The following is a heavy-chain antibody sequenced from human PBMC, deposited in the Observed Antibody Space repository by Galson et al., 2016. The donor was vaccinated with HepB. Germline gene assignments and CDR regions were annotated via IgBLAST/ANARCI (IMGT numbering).Heavy chain of an antibody. CDR3: ARDGEYYYGSGSYAET. Sequence: SLRLSCAASGFSVSSNYMSWVRQAPGKGLQWVSVIFSGGSTYYADSVKGRFTVSRDNSKNTLHLQMNSLRAEDTAVHYCARDGEYYYGSGSYAETWGQGTLVTVSS. J-gene: IGHJ5*02. CDR2: IFSGGST. CDR1: GFSVSSNY. V-gene: IGHV3-53*01. D-gene: IGHD3-10*01.